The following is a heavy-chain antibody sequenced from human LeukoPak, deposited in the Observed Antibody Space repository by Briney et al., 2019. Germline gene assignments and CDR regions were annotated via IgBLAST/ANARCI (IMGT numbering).Heavy chain of an antibody. Sequence: ASVKVSCKASGYTFTGYYMHWVRQAPGQGLEWMGWINPNSGGTNYAQKFQGRVTMTRDTSISTAYMELNRLRSDDTAVYYCAGGVNYYDSSGYYTFDFWGQGTLVTVSS. D-gene: IGHD3-22*01. V-gene: IGHV1-2*02. CDR2: INPNSGGT. J-gene: IGHJ4*02. CDR1: GYTFTGYY. CDR3: AGGVNYYDSSGYYTFDF.